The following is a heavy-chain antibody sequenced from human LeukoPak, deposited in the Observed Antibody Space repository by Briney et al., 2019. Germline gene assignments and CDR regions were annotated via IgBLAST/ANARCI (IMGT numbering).Heavy chain of an antibody. V-gene: IGHV1-69*05. CDR1: GGTFSSYA. Sequence: GSSVKVSCKASGGTFSSYAISWVRQAPGQGLEWMGGIIPIFGTANYAQKFQGRVTMTRDTSTSTVYMELSSLRSEDTAVYYCARDAHCSSTSCHADYWGQGTLVTVSS. D-gene: IGHD2-2*01. CDR3: ARDAHCSSTSCHADY. CDR2: IIPIFGTA. J-gene: IGHJ4*02.